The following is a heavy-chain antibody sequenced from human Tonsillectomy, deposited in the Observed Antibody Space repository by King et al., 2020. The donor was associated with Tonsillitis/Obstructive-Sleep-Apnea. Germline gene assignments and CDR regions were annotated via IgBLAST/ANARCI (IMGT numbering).Heavy chain of an antibody. V-gene: IGHV4-59*08. D-gene: IGHD4-17*01. CDR1: GGSISSYY. CDR2: IYYSGST. CDR3: ARHQFNSGDFTGAFDI. J-gene: IGHJ3*02. Sequence: QLQESGPGLVKPSETLSLTCTVSGGSISSYYWSWIRQPPGKGLEWIGYIYYSGSTKYNPSLKSRVTISVDTSKNQFSLKLSSVTAADTAVYYCARHQFNSGDFTGAFDIWGQGTMVTVSS.